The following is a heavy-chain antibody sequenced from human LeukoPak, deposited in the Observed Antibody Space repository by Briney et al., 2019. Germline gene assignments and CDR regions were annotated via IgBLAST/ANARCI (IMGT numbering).Heavy chain of an antibody. Sequence: PAGSLRLSCATSGFTFDDYSMSWGRHVPRPGLEWGSGINWHGGAKCYADSVRGRFTISRDTAKNSLYLDMSSLRVEDTALYYCARCVGAHTGMVDYWGHGTLVTVSS. J-gene: IGHJ4*01. CDR1: GFTFDDYS. CDR3: ARCVGAHTGMVDY. V-gene: IGHV3-20*04. CDR2: INWHGGAK. D-gene: IGHD3-16*01.